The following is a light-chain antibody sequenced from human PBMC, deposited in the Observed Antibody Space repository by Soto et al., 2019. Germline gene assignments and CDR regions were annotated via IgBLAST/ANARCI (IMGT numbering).Light chain of an antibody. CDR1: TSNIGNNY. V-gene: IGLV1-51*01. CDR3: GTWDTSLNGFV. Sequence: QSVLTQPPSVSAAPGQKVTISCSGSTSNIGNNYVSWYQQLPGTAPKVLIYDSTKRPSGIPDRFSGSKSGTSATLGITGLQTGDEADYYCGTWDTSLNGFVFGTGTKSPS. J-gene: IGLJ1*01. CDR2: DST.